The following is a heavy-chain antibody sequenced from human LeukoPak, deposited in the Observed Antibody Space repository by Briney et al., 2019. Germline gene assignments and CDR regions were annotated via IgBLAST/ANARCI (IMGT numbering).Heavy chain of an antibody. Sequence: SETLSLTCTVSGGSISSGSYYWSWIRQPAGKGLEWIGRIYTSGSTNYNPSLKSRVTISVDTSKNQFSLKLSSVTAADTAVYYCASPAAAGTTDIWGQGTMVTVSS. J-gene: IGHJ3*02. CDR2: IYTSGST. CDR3: ASPAAAGTTDI. D-gene: IGHD6-13*01. CDR1: GGSISSGSYY. V-gene: IGHV4-61*02.